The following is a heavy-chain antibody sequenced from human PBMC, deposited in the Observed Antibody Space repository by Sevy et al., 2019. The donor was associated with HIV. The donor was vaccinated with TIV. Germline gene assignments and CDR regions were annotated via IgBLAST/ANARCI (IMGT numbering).Heavy chain of an antibody. D-gene: IGHD5-18*01. CDR2: ISGSGATT. Sequence: GGSLRLSCAASGFTFSSYAMTWVRQAPGKGLEWVSTISGSGATTYYADSVQGRFTISRDNSKNTVYLQMNSLRAEDTAIDYCAHGRGYTSPRVFDWWGQGTLVTVSS. CDR1: GFTFSSYA. CDR3: AHGRGYTSPRVFDW. J-gene: IGHJ4*02. V-gene: IGHV3-23*01.